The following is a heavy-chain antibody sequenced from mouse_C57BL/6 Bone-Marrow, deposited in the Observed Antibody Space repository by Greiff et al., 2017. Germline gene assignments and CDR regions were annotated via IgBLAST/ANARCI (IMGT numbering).Heavy chain of an antibody. J-gene: IGHJ2*01. CDR2: ISDGGSYT. CDR1: GFTFSSYA. Sequence: DVHLVESGGGLVKPGGSLKLSCAASGFTFSSYAMSWVRQTPEKRLEWVATISDGGSYTYYPDNVKGRFTISRDNAKNNLYLQMSHLKSEDTAMYYCAREGYYGSSHYWGQGTTLTVSS. V-gene: IGHV5-4*01. CDR3: AREGYYGSSHY. D-gene: IGHD1-1*01.